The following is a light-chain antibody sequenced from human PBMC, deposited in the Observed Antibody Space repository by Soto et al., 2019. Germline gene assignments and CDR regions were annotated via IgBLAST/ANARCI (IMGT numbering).Light chain of an antibody. J-gene: IGKJ1*01. CDR2: SAS. CDR3: QQSYTTPPRT. Sequence: DIQMTQSPSSLSASIGDRVTITCRASQTIHTYLNWYQQKPGKAPKLLIYSASTLQSGVPSRFRGRGSGTEFPPTSSSPQPEDFATYYWQQSYTTPPRTFGQGTEVEI. CDR1: QTIHTY. V-gene: IGKV1-39*01.